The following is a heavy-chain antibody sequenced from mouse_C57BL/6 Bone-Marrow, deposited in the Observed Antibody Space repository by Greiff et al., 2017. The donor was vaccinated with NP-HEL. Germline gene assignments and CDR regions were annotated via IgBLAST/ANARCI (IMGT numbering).Heavy chain of an antibody. J-gene: IGHJ3*01. Sequence: VQLQQSGPELVKPGASVKISCKASGYTFTDYYINWVKQRPGQGLEWIGWIFPGSGSTYYNEKFKGKATLTVDKSSSTAYMLLSSLTSEDSAVYFCATPYYYGSSYASAYWGQGTLVTVSA. CDR3: ATPYYYGSSYASAY. D-gene: IGHD1-1*01. CDR1: GYTFTDYY. V-gene: IGHV1-75*01. CDR2: IFPGSGST.